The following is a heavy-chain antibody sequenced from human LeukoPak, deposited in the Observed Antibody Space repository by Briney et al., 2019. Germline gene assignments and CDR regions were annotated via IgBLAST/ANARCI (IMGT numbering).Heavy chain of an antibody. CDR3: ARRGYHDYSGFDY. D-gene: IGHD1-26*01. V-gene: IGHV3-21*01. Sequence: GGSLRLSCAGSEFTFSSYSMNWVRQAPGKGLEWVSSISGSSSDIYYADSVKGRFTISRDNAKNSLYLQMKSLRAEDTAVYYCARRGYHDYSGFDYWGQGTLVTVSS. J-gene: IGHJ4*02. CDR1: EFTFSSYS. CDR2: ISGSSSDI.